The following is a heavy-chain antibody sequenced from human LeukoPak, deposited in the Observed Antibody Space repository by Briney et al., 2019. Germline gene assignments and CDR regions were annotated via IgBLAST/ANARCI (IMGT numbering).Heavy chain of an antibody. CDR1: GSTFSSYA. Sequence: GGSLRLSCAASGSTFSSYAMSWVRQAPGKGLEWVSGVFIHGDETYHAESVKGRSTTSRDNSKSTLYLQMNSLRADDAAVYYCAKHTGGILRSLDYWGQGTLVTVSS. D-gene: IGHD5/OR15-5a*01. V-gene: IGHV3-23*01. CDR2: VFIHGDET. J-gene: IGHJ4*02. CDR3: AKHTGGILRSLDY.